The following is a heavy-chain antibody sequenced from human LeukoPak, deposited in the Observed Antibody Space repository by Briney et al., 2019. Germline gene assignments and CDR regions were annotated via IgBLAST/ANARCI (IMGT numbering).Heavy chain of an antibody. Sequence: ASVKVSCKASGYTFTSYDINWVRQATGQGLEWMGWMNPNSGNTGYAQKFQGRVTITSNTSISTAYMELSSLRSEDTAVYYCARPSVGYDFWSGYLYYFDYWGQGTLVTVSS. CDR2: MNPNSGNT. V-gene: IGHV1-8*03. D-gene: IGHD3-3*01. CDR1: GYTFTSYD. J-gene: IGHJ4*02. CDR3: ARPSVGYDFWSGYLYYFDY.